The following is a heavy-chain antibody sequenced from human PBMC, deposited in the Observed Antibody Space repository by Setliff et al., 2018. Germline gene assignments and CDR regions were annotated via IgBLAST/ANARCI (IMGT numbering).Heavy chain of an antibody. CDR1: GGTSTTYA. J-gene: IGHJ6*03. CDR3: ARTARPNRYYNYMDV. D-gene: IGHD3-9*01. CDR2: IIPRFSTA. Sequence: GASVKVSCKASGGTSTTYAITWVRQAPGQGLEWMGGIIPRFSTANIAQNFQGRVTISADESTSTVYMELSSLRSEDTAVYYCARTARPNRYYNYMDVWGKGTKVTAP. V-gene: IGHV1-69*13.